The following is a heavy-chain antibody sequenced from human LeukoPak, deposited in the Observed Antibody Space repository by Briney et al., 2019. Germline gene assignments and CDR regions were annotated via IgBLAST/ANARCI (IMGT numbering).Heavy chain of an antibody. J-gene: IGHJ5*02. D-gene: IGHD2-21*02. V-gene: IGHV1-2*02. CDR2: INPNSGGT. CDR3: ARGGTICSGGDCYLNWLDP. CDR1: GYTFSGYY. Sequence: ASVNVSCKASGYTFSGYYMHRVRQAPGQGLEWMGWINPNSGGTNYAQKFQGRVTMTGDTSISTAYMDLSRLTSDDMAVYYCARGGTICSGGDCYLNWLDPWGQGTLVTVSS.